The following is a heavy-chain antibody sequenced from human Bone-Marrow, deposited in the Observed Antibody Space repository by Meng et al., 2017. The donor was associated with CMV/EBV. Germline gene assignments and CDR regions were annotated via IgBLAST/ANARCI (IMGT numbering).Heavy chain of an antibody. CDR1: GFTFSSYS. J-gene: IGHJ6*02. Sequence: GESLKISCAASGFTFSSYSMNWVRQAPGKGLEWVSYISSSSSTIYYADSVKGRFTISRDNAKNSLYLQMNSLRAEDTAVYYCARAPRVRGVTSGMDVWGQGTTVTVSS. V-gene: IGHV3-48*04. CDR3: ARAPRVRGVTSGMDV. CDR2: ISSSSSTI. D-gene: IGHD3-10*01.